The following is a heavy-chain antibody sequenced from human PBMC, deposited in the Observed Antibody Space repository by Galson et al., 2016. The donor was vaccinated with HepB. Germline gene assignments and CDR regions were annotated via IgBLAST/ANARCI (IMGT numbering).Heavy chain of an antibody. D-gene: IGHD6-13*01. J-gene: IGHJ6*02. CDR3: ARDGGQQLVRWERLRKVYYYYPMDV. V-gene: IGHV3-48*02. CDR2: IGSGGSTI. Sequence: SLRLSCAAFGFSISSYSFNWVRQAPGKGLEWVSHIGSGGSTISYADSVKGRFTISRDNAKHSLYLQMHSLRDEDTAVYYCARDGGQQLVRWERLRKVYYYYPMDVWGQGTTVTVSS. CDR1: GFSISSYS.